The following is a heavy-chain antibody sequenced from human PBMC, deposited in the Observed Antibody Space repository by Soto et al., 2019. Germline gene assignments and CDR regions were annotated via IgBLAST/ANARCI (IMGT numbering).Heavy chain of an antibody. V-gene: IGHV3-7*01. CDR2: INQHGSVT. J-gene: IGHJ4*02. CDR1: GLTFSAWW. Sequence: GGSLRLSCAASGLTFSAWWMSWVRQAPGKGPELVAGINQHGSVTYYVASVRGRFTISRDNAKNSLYLQMNSLRADDTAVYYCAAAFNWGQGTLVTVSS. CDR3: AAAFN.